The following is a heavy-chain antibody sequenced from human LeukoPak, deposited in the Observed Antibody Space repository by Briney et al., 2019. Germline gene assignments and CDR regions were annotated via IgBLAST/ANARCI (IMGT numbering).Heavy chain of an antibody. J-gene: IGHJ5*02. V-gene: IGHV4-59*01. Sequence: SETLSLTCTVSGGSIGSYYWSWIRQPPGKGLEWIGYIYYSGSTNYNPSLKSRVTISVDTSKNQFSLKLSSVTAADTAVYYCARADIVVVPAVRFDPWGQGTLVTVSS. CDR2: IYYSGST. D-gene: IGHD2-2*01. CDR1: GGSIGSYY. CDR3: ARADIVVVPAVRFDP.